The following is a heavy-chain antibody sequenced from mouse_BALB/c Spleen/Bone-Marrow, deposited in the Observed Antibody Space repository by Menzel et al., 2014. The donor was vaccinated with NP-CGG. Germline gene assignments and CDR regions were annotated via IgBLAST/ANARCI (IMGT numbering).Heavy chain of an antibody. Sequence: EVKLVESGGGLVQPGGSRKLSCAASGFTFSSFGMHWVRQTPEKGLEWVAYINSGSSTIYYADTVKGRFTISRDNPKNTLFLQVTSLRSEDTAMYYCTRGGNWDDFDYWGQGTTRTVSS. CDR2: INSGSSTI. CDR3: TRGGNWDDFDY. CDR1: GFTFSSFG. J-gene: IGHJ2*01. D-gene: IGHD4-1*01. V-gene: IGHV5-17*02.